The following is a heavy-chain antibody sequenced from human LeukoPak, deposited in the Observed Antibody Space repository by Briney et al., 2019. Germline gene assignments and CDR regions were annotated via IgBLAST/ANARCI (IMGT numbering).Heavy chain of an antibody. CDR1: GGSFSGYY. Sequence: SETLSLTCAVYGGSFSGYYWSWIRQPPGKGLEWIGEINHSGSTNYNPSLKSRVTISVDTSKNQFSLKLSSVTAADTAVYYCARRGGYLYYFDYWGQGTLVTVSS. D-gene: IGHD2-21*02. V-gene: IGHV4-34*01. J-gene: IGHJ4*02. CDR2: INHSGST. CDR3: ARRGGYLYYFDY.